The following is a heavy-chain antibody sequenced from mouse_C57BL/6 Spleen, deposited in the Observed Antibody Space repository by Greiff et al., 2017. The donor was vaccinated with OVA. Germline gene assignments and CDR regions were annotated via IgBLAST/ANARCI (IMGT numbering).Heavy chain of an antibody. J-gene: IGHJ1*03. CDR1: GYTFTSYW. CDR3: ARKGGYFDV. CDR2: IDPSDSYT. V-gene: IGHV1-69*01. Sequence: QVQLQQSGAELVMPGASVKLSCKASGYTFTSYWMHWVKQRPGQGLEWIGEIDPSDSYTNYNQKFKGKSTLTVDKSSSTAYMQLSSLTSEDSAVYYCARKGGYFDVWGTGTTVTVSS.